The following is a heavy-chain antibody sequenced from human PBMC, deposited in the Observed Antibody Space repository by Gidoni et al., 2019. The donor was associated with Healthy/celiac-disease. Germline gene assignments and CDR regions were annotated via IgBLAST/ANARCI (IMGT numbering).Heavy chain of an antibody. CDR1: GFTFRRYG. CDR2: ISYDGSNK. D-gene: IGHD1-26*01. V-gene: IGHV3-30*18. CDR3: AKVLGNSGSYYPWFDP. Sequence: QVQLVESGGGVVQPGRSLRLSCAASGFTFRRYGMHWLRQAPGKGLEWVAVISYDGSNKYYADSVKGRFTISRDNSKNTLYLQMNSLRAEDTAVYYCAKVLGNSGSYYPWFDPWGQGTLVTVSS. J-gene: IGHJ5*02.